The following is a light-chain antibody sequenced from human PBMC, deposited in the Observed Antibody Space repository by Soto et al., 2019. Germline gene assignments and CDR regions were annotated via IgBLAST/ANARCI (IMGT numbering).Light chain of an antibody. CDR3: QQYGSSGT. CDR2: GAS. Sequence: EIVLTQSPGTLSLSPGERATLSCRASQSVSNNYLAWYQQKPGQAPRRLIYGASSRATGIPDRFSGSGPGTDFTLTISRLEPEDFAVYYCQQYGSSGTFGQGTKVDIK. CDR1: QSVSNNY. J-gene: IGKJ1*01. V-gene: IGKV3-20*01.